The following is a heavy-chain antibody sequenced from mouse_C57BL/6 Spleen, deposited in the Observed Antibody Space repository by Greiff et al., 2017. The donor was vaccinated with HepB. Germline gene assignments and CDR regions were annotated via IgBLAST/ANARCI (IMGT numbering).Heavy chain of an antibody. CDR3: ARGGTGYFDV. Sequence: QVQLQQSGTELVKPGASVKLSCKASGYTFTSYWMHWVKQRPGQGLEWIGNINPSNGGTNYNEKFKSKATLTVDKSSSTAYMELRCLTSEDSAVYYCARGGTGYFDVWGTGTTVTVSS. CDR1: GYTFTSYW. J-gene: IGHJ1*03. D-gene: IGHD3-3*01. CDR2: INPSNGGT. V-gene: IGHV1-53*01.